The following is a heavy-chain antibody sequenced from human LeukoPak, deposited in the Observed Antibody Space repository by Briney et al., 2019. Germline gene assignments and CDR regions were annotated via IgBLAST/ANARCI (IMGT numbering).Heavy chain of an antibody. D-gene: IGHD3-10*01. V-gene: IGHV4-59*08. CDR3: ASFTMVRGVIVGDAFDI. CDR2: ISYSGST. CDR1: GGSISSYF. Sequence: SETLSLTCTVSGGSISSYFWSWIRQPPGKGLEWIGYISYSGSTNYNPSLKSRVTISVDTSKSQLSLKLSSVTAADTAVYYCASFTMVRGVIVGDAFDIWGQGTMVTVSS. J-gene: IGHJ3*02.